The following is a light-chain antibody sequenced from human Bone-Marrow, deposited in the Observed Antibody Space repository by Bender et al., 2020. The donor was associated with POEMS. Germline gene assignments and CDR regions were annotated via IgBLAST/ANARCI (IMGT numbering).Light chain of an antibody. Sequence: QSALTQPASVSGSHGQSITISCTGTSSDVGGYNYVSWYEQHPGKAPKLMIYHVKNRPSGVSYRFPGSKSGKTASLTISRLQAEDEADYYCISYTTSSTLVFGGGTKLTVL. CDR1: SSDVGGYNY. CDR2: HVK. CDR3: ISYTTSSTLV. J-gene: IGLJ3*02. V-gene: IGLV2-14*01.